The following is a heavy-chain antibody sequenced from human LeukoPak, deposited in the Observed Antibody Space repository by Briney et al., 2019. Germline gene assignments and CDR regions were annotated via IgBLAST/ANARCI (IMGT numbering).Heavy chain of an antibody. CDR1: GGSIGSSGYY. Sequence: SETLSLTCTVSGGSIGSSGYYWGWIRKPPGRGLEWIGSITNSGSTYYNPSITSRVTISVDTSKKQFSLRLTSVTAADTAVFYCATTTHSGSHDYWGQGILVTVSS. V-gene: IGHV4-39*01. CDR2: ITNSGST. D-gene: IGHD1-26*01. CDR3: ATTTHSGSHDY. J-gene: IGHJ4*02.